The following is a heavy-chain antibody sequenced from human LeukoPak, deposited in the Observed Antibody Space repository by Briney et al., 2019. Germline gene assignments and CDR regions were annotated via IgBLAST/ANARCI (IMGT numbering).Heavy chain of an antibody. J-gene: IGHJ4*02. Sequence: PGGSLRLSCAASGFTFSSYAMHWVRQAPGKGLEWVAVISYDGSNKYYADSVKGRFTISRDNSKNTLYLQMNSLRAEDTAVYYCARHPNKDGYSGYRGFDYWGQGTLVTVSS. CDR2: ISYDGSNK. V-gene: IGHV3-30*04. CDR1: GFTFSSYA. CDR3: ARHPNKDGYSGYRGFDY. D-gene: IGHD5-12*01.